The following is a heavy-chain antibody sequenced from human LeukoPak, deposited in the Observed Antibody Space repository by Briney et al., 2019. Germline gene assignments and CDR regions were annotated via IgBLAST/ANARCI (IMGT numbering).Heavy chain of an antibody. CDR1: GYTFTAYY. D-gene: IGHD4-11*01. Sequence: ASVKVSCKASGYTFTAYYIHWVRQAPGQGLEWMGWINPDSGGTNYAQRFQGRVTMTRDTSITTVYMELSSLTSDDTAVYYCARDGYSNYAWDWFDPWGQGTLVTVSS. CDR3: ARDGYSNYAWDWFDP. J-gene: IGHJ5*02. V-gene: IGHV1-2*02. CDR2: INPDSGGT.